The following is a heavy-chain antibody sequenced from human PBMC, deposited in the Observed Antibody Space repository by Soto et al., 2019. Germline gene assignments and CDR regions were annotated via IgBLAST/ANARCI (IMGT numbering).Heavy chain of an antibody. V-gene: IGHV4-59*08. CDR3: ARSTYYYYYGMDV. CDR2: IYYSGST. Sequence: QVQLQESGPGLVKPSETLSLTCTVSGGSISSYYWSWIRQPPGKGLEWIGYIYYSGSTNYNPSLKSRVTISVDTSKNQFSPKLSSVTAADTAVYYCARSTYYYYYGMDVWGQGTTVTVSS. CDR1: GGSISSYY. J-gene: IGHJ6*02.